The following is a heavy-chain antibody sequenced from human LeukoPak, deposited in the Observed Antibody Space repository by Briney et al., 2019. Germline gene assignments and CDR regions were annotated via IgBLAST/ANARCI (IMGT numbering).Heavy chain of an antibody. CDR3: ALLAMALDAFDI. CDR1: GGSISSYY. Sequence: PSETLSLTCTVSGGSISSYYRSWIRQPPGKGLEGSGNIYYSGSTNYNPSLKRRLTLSVHTSKNQLPLTLRSVTAADTAVYYCALLAMALDAFDIWGQGTMVTVSS. V-gene: IGHV4-59*03. D-gene: IGHD5-18*01. CDR2: IYYSGST. J-gene: IGHJ3*02.